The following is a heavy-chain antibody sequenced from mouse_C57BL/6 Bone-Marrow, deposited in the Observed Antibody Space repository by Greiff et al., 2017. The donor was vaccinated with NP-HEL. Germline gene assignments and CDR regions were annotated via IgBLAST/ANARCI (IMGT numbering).Heavy chain of an antibody. V-gene: IGHV5-4*01. CDR3: AREGITTGVVAAPYWYFDV. Sequence: EVQLVESGGGLVKPGGSLKLSCAASGFTFSSYAMSWVRQTPEKRLEWVATISDGGSYTYYPDNVKGRFTISRDNAKNNLYLQMSHLKSEDTAMYYCAREGITTGVVAAPYWYFDVWGTGTTVTVSS. CDR2: ISDGGSYT. D-gene: IGHD1-1*01. J-gene: IGHJ1*03. CDR1: GFTFSSYA.